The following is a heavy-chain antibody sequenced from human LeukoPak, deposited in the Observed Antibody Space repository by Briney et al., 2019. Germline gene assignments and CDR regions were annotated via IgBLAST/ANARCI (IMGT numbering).Heavy chain of an antibody. J-gene: IGHJ2*01. V-gene: IGHV3-21*01. CDR2: ISSSGSHI. D-gene: IGHD5/OR15-5a*01. CDR1: ESTFSSFP. CDR3: AKIGVSGHWYFDL. Sequence: GGSLRLSCTASESTFSSFPMSWVRQAPGRGLEWISSISSSGSHIYYADSLKGRFTVSRDNAKNSLYVQMNSLRAEGTAVYYCAKIGVSGHWYFDLWGRGTLVTVSS.